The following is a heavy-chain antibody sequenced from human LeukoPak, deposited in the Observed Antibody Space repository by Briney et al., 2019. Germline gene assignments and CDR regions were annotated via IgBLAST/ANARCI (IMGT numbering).Heavy chain of an antibody. CDR3: ARDTQRDGYNHFDY. V-gene: IGHV1-69*13. D-gene: IGHD5-24*01. CDR1: GGTFSSYA. Sequence: ASVKVSCKASGGTFSSYAISWVRQAPGQGLEWMGGIIPIFGTANYAQKFQGRVTITADESTSTAYMELSSLRSEDTAVYYCARDTQRDGYNHFDYWGQGTLVTVSS. CDR2: IIPIFGTA. J-gene: IGHJ4*02.